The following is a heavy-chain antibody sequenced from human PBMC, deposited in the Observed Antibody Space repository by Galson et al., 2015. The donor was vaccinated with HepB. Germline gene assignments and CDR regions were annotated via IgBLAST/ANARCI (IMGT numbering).Heavy chain of an antibody. CDR1: GYTLTELS. D-gene: IGHD1-20*01. V-gene: IGHV1-24*01. CDR3: ATLTGNLRAFDI. J-gene: IGHJ3*02. CDR2: FDPEDGET. Sequence: SVKVSCKVSGYTLTELSMHWVRQAPGKGLEWMGGFDPEDGETIYAQKFQGRVTMTEDTSTDTAYMELSSLRSEDTAVYYCATLTGNLRAFDIWGQGTMVTVSS.